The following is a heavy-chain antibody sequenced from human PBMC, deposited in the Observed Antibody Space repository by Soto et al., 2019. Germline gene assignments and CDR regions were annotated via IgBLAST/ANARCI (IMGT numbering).Heavy chain of an antibody. Sequence: PGGSLRLSCAASGFTFSSYSMNWVRQAPGKGLEWVSSISSSSSYIYYADSVKGRFTISRDNAKNSLYLQMNSLRAEDTAVYYCARKKGGDYADDYWGQGTLVTVSS. CDR2: ISSSSSYI. CDR3: ARKKGGDYADDY. V-gene: IGHV3-21*01. CDR1: GFTFSSYS. D-gene: IGHD4-17*01. J-gene: IGHJ4*02.